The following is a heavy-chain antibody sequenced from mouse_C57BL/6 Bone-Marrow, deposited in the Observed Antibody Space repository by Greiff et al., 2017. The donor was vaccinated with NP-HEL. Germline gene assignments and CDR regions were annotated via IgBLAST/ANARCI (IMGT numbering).Heavy chain of an antibody. CDR2: ISDGGSYT. CDR1: GFTFSSYA. CDR3: ARDIRLCYAMDY. D-gene: IGHD3-2*02. Sequence: EVMLVESGGGLVKPGGSLKLSCAASGFTFSSYAMSWVRQTPEKRLEWVATISDGGSYTYYPDNVKGRFTISRDNAKNNLYLQMSHLKSEDTAMYYCARDIRLCYAMDYWGQGTSVTVSS. V-gene: IGHV5-4*01. J-gene: IGHJ4*01.